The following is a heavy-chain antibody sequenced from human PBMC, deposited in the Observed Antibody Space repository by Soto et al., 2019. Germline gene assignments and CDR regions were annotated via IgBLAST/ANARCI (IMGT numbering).Heavy chain of an antibody. D-gene: IGHD2-8*01. CDR2: INPSGGST. CDR3: ARPPYPGCINAVCYPLDY. CDR1: GYTFTSYY. Sequence: QVQLVQSGAEVKKPGASVKISCKASGYTFTSYYMHWVRQAPGQGLEWMGIINPSGGSTNSAQKLHGRVAMTRDTSTSTVYMELNRLSSEDTAVYYCARPPYPGCINAVCYPLDYWGQGTPVTVSS. J-gene: IGHJ4*02. V-gene: IGHV1-46*01.